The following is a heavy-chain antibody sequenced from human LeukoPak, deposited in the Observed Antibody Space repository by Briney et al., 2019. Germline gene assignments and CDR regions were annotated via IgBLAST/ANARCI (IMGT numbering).Heavy chain of an antibody. V-gene: IGHV3-23*01. D-gene: IGHD1-1*01. CDR1: GLTFSSYA. CDR3: APLSGGYYFDY. CDR2: ISGSGGST. Sequence: GGSLRLLCAVSGLTFSSYAMSWVRQAPGKGLEWVSAISGSGGSTYYADAVKGRFTISRDNPKNTLYLQMNSLRAEDTAVYYCAPLSGGYYFDYGGQGPLVTVSS. J-gene: IGHJ4*02.